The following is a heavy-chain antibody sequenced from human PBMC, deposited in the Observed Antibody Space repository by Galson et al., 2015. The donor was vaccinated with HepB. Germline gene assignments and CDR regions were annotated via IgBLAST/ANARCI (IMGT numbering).Heavy chain of an antibody. CDR1: GYTFTSYW. CDR2: IYPGDSDT. D-gene: IGHD5-24*01. V-gene: IGHV5-51*03. Sequence: QSGAEVKKPGESLIISCKSNGYTFTSYWIAWVRQLPGRGLEWMGMIYPGDSDTRYSPSFEGQVTISAADSVNTAYLQWDSLKASDTAIYYCARRHYNIFNWEPEALDFWGQGTMVTVSS. CDR3: ARRHYNIFNWEPEALDF. J-gene: IGHJ3*01.